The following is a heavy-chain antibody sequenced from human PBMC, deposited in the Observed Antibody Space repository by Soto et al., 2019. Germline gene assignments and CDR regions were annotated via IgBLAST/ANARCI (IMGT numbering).Heavy chain of an antibody. V-gene: IGHV4-59*01. CDR2: IYYSGST. Sequence: SETLSLTCTVSGGSISSYYWSWIRQPPGKGLEWIGYIYYSGSTNYNPSLKSRVTISVDTSRNQFSLKLSSVTAAGTAVYYCARGGSGSYPHLDWFDPWGQGTLVTVSS. CDR1: GGSISSYY. CDR3: ARGGSGSYPHLDWFDP. D-gene: IGHD3-10*01. J-gene: IGHJ5*02.